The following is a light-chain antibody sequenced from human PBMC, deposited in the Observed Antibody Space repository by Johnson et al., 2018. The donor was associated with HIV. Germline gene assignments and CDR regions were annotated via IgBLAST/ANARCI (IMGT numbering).Light chain of an antibody. CDR2: ENT. Sequence: QSVLTQPPSVSAAPGQKVTISCSGSSSNIGNKYVSWYQQLPGTAPKLLIYENTKRPSGIPDRFSGSQSGTSATLGITGLQTGDEADYYCGTWDTSLSAGGVFGSGTKVTVL. CDR1: SSNIGNKY. V-gene: IGLV1-51*02. J-gene: IGLJ1*01. CDR3: GTWDTSLSAGGV.